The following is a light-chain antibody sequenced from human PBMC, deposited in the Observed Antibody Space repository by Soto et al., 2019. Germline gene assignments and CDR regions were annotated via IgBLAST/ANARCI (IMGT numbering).Light chain of an antibody. CDR2: EVS. CDR3: SSYAGSNTFV. V-gene: IGLV2-8*01. Sequence: QSVLTQSPSASGSPGQSVTISCTGTSSVVGGYNYVSWYQHHPGKVPKLMIYEVSKRPSGVPDRFSGSKSGNTASLTVSGLQAEDEADYYCSSYAGSNTFVFGTGTKVTVL. J-gene: IGLJ1*01. CDR1: SSVVGGYNY.